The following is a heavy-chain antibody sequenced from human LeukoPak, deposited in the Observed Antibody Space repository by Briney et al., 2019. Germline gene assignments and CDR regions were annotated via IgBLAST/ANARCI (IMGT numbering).Heavy chain of an antibody. CDR3: ARLVYCSSTSCYTNWFDP. CDR1: GGSISSYY. Sequence: SETLSLTCTVPGGSISSYYWSWIRQPAGKGLEWIGRIYTSGSTNYNPSLKSRVTMSVDTSKNQFSLKLSSVTAADTAVYYCARLVYCSSTSCYTNWFDPWGQGTLVTVSS. CDR2: IYTSGST. J-gene: IGHJ5*02. D-gene: IGHD2-2*02. V-gene: IGHV4-4*07.